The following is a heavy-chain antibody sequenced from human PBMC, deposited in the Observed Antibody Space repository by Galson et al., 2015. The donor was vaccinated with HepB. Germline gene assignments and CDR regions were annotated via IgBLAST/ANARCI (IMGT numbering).Heavy chain of an antibody. V-gene: IGHV3-7*03. CDR2: IKQDGSEK. Sequence: SLRLSCAASGFTFSSYWMSWVRQAPGKGLEWVANIKQDGSEKYYVDSVKGRFTISRDNAKNSLYLQMNSLRAEDTAVYYCARAVRSSSWFYWYFDLWGRGTLVTVSS. J-gene: IGHJ2*01. CDR1: GFTFSSYW. CDR3: ARAVRSSSWFYWYFDL. D-gene: IGHD6-13*01.